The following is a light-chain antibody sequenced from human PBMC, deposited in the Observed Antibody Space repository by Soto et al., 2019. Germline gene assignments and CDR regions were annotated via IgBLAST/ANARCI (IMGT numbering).Light chain of an antibody. J-gene: IGLJ2*01. CDR1: SSNIGDNA. Sequence: QSVLTQPPSVSEAPRQRVTISCSGSSSNIGDNAVNWYQQLPGKAPKVIIYYDDLRPSGVSDRFSGSKSGTSASLAISGLQSEDEADYYCAAWDDSVSAVVFGGGTKVTVL. CDR2: YDD. V-gene: IGLV1-36*01. CDR3: AAWDDSVSAVV.